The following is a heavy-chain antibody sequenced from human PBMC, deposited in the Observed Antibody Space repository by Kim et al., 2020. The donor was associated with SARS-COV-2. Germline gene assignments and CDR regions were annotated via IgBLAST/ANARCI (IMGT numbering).Heavy chain of an antibody. D-gene: IGHD1-1*01. CDR3: ARGVRGSVEAY. J-gene: IGHJ4*02. V-gene: IGHV4-4*07. CDR2: T. Sequence: TTYNPALKSRVSMSIDKSKNQFSLNLSSVTAADTAVYYWARGVRGSVEAYWGQGTLVTVSS.